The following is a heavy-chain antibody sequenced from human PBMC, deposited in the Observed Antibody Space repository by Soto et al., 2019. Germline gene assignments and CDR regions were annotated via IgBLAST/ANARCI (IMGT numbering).Heavy chain of an antibody. CDR2: RSPDDSDI. CDR3: VRASNHFDWFPGAFDL. V-gene: IGHV5-51*01. CDR1: GYSFSDYW. J-gene: IGHJ3*01. Sequence: GESLKISCQASGYSFSDYWIGWVRQMPGKGLEWMVIRSPDDSDIIYNPSLQGRVTISADRSISTAYLQWRGLKASDTAMYYCVRASNHFDWFPGAFDLWGQGTMVTVSS. D-gene: IGHD3-9*01.